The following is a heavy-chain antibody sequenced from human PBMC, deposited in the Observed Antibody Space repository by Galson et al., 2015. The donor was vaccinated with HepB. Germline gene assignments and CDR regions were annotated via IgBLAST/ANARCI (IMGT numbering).Heavy chain of an antibody. V-gene: IGHV3-21*01. D-gene: IGHD3-22*01. CDR3: ASGGNYYDSSGYYYVPAYYYYYYMDV. CDR1: GFTFSSYS. Sequence: SLRLSCAASGFTFSSYSMNWVRQAPGKGLEWVSSISSSSSYIYYADSVKGRFTISRDNAKNSLYLQMNSLRAEDTAVYYCASGGNYYDSSGYYYVPAYYYYYYMDVWGKGTTVTVSS. CDR2: ISSSSSYI. J-gene: IGHJ6*03.